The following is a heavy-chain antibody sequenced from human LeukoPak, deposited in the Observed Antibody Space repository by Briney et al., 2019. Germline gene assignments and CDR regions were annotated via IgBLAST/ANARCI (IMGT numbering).Heavy chain of an antibody. J-gene: IGHJ3*02. CDR3: ARDMRIVVAPAAIRRGDDAFDI. CDR2: ISSSSSYI. V-gene: IGHV3-21*01. D-gene: IGHD2-2*02. CDR1: GFTFSSYS. Sequence: GGSLRLSCAASGFTFSSYSMNWVRQAPGKGLEWVSSISSSSSYIYYADSVKGRFTISRDNAKNSLYLQMNSLRAEDTAVYYCARDMRIVVAPAAIRRGDDAFDIWGQGTMVTVSS.